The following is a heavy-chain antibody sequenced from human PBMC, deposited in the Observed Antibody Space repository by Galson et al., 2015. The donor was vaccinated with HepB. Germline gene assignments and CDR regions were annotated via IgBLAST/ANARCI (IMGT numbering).Heavy chain of an antibody. CDR2: IIPIFGTA. D-gene: IGHD2-21*02. V-gene: IGHV1-69*13. CDR3: ARDHRIPHPIVVVTAGWFDP. Sequence: SVKVSCKASGGTFSSYAISWVRQAPGQGLEWMGGIIPIFGTANYAQKFQGRVTITADESTSTAYMELSSLRSEDTAVYYCARDHRIPHPIVVVTAGWFDPWGQGTLVTVSS. CDR1: GGTFSSYA. J-gene: IGHJ5*02.